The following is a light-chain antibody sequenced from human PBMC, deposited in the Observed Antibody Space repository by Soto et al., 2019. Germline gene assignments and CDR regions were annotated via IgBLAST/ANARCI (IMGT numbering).Light chain of an antibody. CDR1: SSNIGRNS. J-gene: IGLJ3*02. Sequence: QSVLTQPPSVSAAPGQKVTISCSGSSSNIGRNSVSWYQQFPGTVPKLLIYDDNKRPSEIPDRFSGSKSGTSATLCITGLQTGDEADYYCATWDSGLSAGVFGGGTQLTVL. CDR3: ATWDSGLSAGV. CDR2: DDN. V-gene: IGLV1-51*01.